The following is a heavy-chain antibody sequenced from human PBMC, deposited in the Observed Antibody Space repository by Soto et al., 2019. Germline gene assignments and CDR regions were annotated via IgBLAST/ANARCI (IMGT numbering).Heavy chain of an antibody. Sequence: ASVKVSCKASGYTFTSYDINWVRQATGQGLEWMGWMNPNSGNTGYAQKFQGRVTMTRNTSISTAYMELSSLRSEDTAVYYCASISHYTMIGYYYGMDVWRHGTTVTVSS. J-gene: IGHJ6*02. V-gene: IGHV1-8*01. CDR1: GYTFTSYD. CDR3: ASISHYTMIGYYYGMDV. CDR2: MNPNSGNT. D-gene: IGHD3-10*02.